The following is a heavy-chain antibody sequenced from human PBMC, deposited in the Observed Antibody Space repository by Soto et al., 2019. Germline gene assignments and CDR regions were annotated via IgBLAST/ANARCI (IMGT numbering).Heavy chain of an antibody. J-gene: IGHJ4*02. D-gene: IGHD3-22*01. CDR3: ARPYDSSGSYLPFDY. Sequence: PGGSLRLSCAIFESTVSRDWMNWVRQAPWKGLEWVAHINQDGSEKYYVDSVKGRFTISRDNAKKSLYLQMNSLRPADTAVYYCARPYDSSGSYLPFDYWGQGTLVTVSS. CDR1: ESTVSRDW. CDR2: INQDGSEK. V-gene: IGHV3-7*03.